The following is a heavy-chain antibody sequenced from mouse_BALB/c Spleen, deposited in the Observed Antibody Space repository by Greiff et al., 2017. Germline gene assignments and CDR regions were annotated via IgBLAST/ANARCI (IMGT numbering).Heavy chain of an antibody. V-gene: IGHV1S135*01. CDR1: GYSFTGYN. CDR3: ARGGDDYAMDY. J-gene: IGHJ4*01. D-gene: IGHD2-3*01. Sequence: EVKLQESGPELGKPGASVKISCKASGYSFTGYNMYWVKQSHRKSLEWIGYIDPYNGGTSYNQKSKGKATLTVDKSSSTAYMHLNSLTSEDSAIYYCARGGDDYAMDYWGQGTSVTVSS. CDR2: IDPYNGGT.